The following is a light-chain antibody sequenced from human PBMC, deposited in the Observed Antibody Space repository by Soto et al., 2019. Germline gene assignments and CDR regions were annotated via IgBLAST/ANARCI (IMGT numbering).Light chain of an antibody. J-gene: IGLJ2*01. CDR3: AAWDDSLGGVL. Sequence: QSALTQPPSASGAPGQTITISCSGSSSNIGSNYVYWYQQLPGTAPKLLIYRNIQRPSGVPDRFSGSKSGTSASLAISGLRSEDEADYYCAAWDDSLGGVLFGGGTKLTVL. V-gene: IGLV1-47*01. CDR2: RNI. CDR1: SSNIGSNY.